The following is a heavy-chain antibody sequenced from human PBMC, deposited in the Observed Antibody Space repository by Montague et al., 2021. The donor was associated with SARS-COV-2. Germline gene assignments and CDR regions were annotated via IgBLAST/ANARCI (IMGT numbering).Heavy chain of an antibody. J-gene: IGHJ6*03. Sequence: TLSLTCTVSGGSISSGSYYWSWIRQPAGKGLEWIGRIYTSGSTNYNPSLKSRVTISVDTSKNQFSLKLSSVTAADTAVYYCAREGRTTDYDILTSYYYYYYIDVWGKGTTVTVSS. CDR3: AREGRTTDYDILTSYYYYYYIDV. V-gene: IGHV4-61*02. CDR1: GGSISSGSYY. D-gene: IGHD3-9*01. CDR2: IYTSGST.